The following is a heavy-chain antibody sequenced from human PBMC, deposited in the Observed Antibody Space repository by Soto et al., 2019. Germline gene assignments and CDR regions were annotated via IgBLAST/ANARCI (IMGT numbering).Heavy chain of an antibody. J-gene: IGHJ4*02. CDR1: GFTFSSYA. Sequence: GGSLRLSCAASGFTFSSYAMHWVRQAPGKGLEWVAVISYDGSNKYYADSVKGRFTISRDNSKNTLYLQMNSLRAEDTAVYYCAKGGIAGEIDPKDNPLHWGQGTLVTVSS. CDR2: ISYDGSNK. V-gene: IGHV3-30-3*01. CDR3: AKGGIAGEIDPKDNPLH. D-gene: IGHD6-13*01.